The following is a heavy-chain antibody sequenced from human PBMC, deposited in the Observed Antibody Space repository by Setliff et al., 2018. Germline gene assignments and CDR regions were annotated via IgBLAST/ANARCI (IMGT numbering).Heavy chain of an antibody. D-gene: IGHD7-27*01. CDR3: ASIDWGENFYNTDV. Sequence: GSLRLSCAASGFTFSRYWMYWVRQVPGKGLVWVSRINPDGSITNYADSVKGRFTISRDNAKNTLYLQMNSLRGEDTAVYFCASIDWGENFYNTDVWGKGTTVTVSS. CDR2: INPDGSIT. V-gene: IGHV3-74*01. CDR1: GFTFSRYW. J-gene: IGHJ6*03.